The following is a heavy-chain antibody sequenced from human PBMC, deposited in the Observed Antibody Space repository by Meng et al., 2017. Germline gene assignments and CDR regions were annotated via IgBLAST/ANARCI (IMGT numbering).Heavy chain of an antibody. V-gene: IGHV1-2*06. J-gene: IGHJ5*02. D-gene: IGHD3-22*01. Sequence: QVQLVQSEAEVKKPGASVKVSCKASGYTFTGYYMHWVRQAPGQGLEWMGRINPNSGGTNYAQKFQGRVTMTRDTSISTAYMELSRLRSDDTAVYYCARALIVVANWFDPWGQGTLVTVSS. CDR2: INPNSGGT. CDR1: GYTFTGYY. CDR3: ARALIVVANWFDP.